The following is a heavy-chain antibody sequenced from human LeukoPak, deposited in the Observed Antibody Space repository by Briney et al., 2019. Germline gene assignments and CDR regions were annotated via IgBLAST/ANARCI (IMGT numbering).Heavy chain of an antibody. J-gene: IGHJ4*02. CDR1: GYTFTGYY. CDR2: INPNSGGT. CDR3: ARGGLPDQRYSYGYDFDY. Sequence: GSVKVSCKASGYTFTGYYMHWVRQAPGQGLEWMGWINPNSGGTNYAQKFQDRVTMTRDTSISTAYMDLSRLRSDDTAVYYCARGGLPDQRYSYGYDFDYWGQGTLVTVSS. V-gene: IGHV1-2*02. D-gene: IGHD5-18*01.